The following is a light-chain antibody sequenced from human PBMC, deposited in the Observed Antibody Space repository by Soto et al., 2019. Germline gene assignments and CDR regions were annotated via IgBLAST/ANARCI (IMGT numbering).Light chain of an antibody. Sequence: QSALTQPPSASGSPGQSVTISCTGTSSDVGGYNYVSWYQQHPGKAPKLMIYEVNTRPSGVPDRFSGSKSGNTASLTVSGLQAEDEADYYCSSYTGSNKVFGGGTKLTVL. J-gene: IGLJ2*01. CDR2: EVN. V-gene: IGLV2-8*01. CDR3: SSYTGSNKV. CDR1: SSDVGGYNY.